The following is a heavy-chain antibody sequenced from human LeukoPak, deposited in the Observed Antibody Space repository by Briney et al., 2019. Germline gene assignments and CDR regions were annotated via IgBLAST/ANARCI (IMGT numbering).Heavy chain of an antibody. CDR3: AKDRARYYDFWSGYSSWGYMDV. CDR2: IWYGGSNK. Sequence: PPGRSLRLSCAASGFTFSSYAMHWVRQAPGKGLEWVAVIWYGGSNKYYADSVKGRFTISRDNSKNTLYLQMNSLRAEDTAVYYCAKDRARYYDFWSGYSSWGYMDVWGKGTTVTVSS. V-gene: IGHV3-30*04. CDR1: GFTFSSYA. D-gene: IGHD3-3*01. J-gene: IGHJ6*03.